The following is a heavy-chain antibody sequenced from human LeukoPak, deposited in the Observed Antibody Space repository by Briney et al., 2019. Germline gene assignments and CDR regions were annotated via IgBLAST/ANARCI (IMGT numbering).Heavy chain of an antibody. CDR1: GFTFSSYS. CDR3: ARDSSSWALNDAFDI. CDR2: IWYDGSNK. J-gene: IGHJ3*02. V-gene: IGHV3-33*08. D-gene: IGHD1-26*01. Sequence: GGSLRLSCAASGFTFSSYSMNWVRQAPGKGLEWVAVIWYDGSNKYYADSVKGRFTISRDNSKNTPYLQMNSLRAEDTAVYYCARDSSSWALNDAFDIWGQGTMVTVSS.